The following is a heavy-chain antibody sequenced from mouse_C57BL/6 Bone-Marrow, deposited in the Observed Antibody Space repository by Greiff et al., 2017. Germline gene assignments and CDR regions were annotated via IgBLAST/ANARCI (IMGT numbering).Heavy chain of an antibody. CDR1: GYTFTSYW. CDR3: ARRGDYGSSYWYFDV. V-gene: IGHV1-72*01. Sequence: QVQLQQPGAELVKPGASVKLSCKASGYTFTSYWMHWVKQRPGRGLEWIGRLDPNSGGTQYNEKFKSKATLTVDKPSSTAYMQLSSLTSEDSAVYYCARRGDYGSSYWYFDVWGTGTTVTVSS. CDR2: LDPNSGGT. J-gene: IGHJ1*03. D-gene: IGHD1-1*01.